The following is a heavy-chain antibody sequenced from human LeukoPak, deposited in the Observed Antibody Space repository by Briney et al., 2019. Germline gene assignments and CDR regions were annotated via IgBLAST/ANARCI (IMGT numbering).Heavy chain of an antibody. CDR2: IRYDGSNK. Sequence: GGSLRLSCAASGFTFSSYGMHWVRQAPGKGLEWVAFIRYDGSNKYYADSVKGRFTISRDNSKNTLYLQMNSLRAEDTAVYYCAKDSVAVAGHYYYYYMDVWGKGTTVTVSS. CDR3: AKDSVAVAGHYYYYYMDV. D-gene: IGHD6-19*01. V-gene: IGHV3-30*02. CDR1: GFTFSSYG. J-gene: IGHJ6*03.